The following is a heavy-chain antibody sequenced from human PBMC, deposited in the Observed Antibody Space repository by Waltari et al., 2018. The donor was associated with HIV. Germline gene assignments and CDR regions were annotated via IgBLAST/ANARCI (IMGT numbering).Heavy chain of an antibody. CDR2: IYYSGST. CDR3: ARDRALLRLGELSPGAFDI. CDR1: GGSISSSSYY. Sequence: QLQLQESGPGLVKPSETLSLPCTVSGGSISSSSYYWGWIRQPPGKGLEWIGSIYYSGSTYYNPSLKSRVTISVDTCKNQVSLKLSSVTAADTAVYYCARDRALLRLGELSPGAFDIWGQGTMVTVSS. V-gene: IGHV4-39*07. J-gene: IGHJ3*02. D-gene: IGHD3-16*02.